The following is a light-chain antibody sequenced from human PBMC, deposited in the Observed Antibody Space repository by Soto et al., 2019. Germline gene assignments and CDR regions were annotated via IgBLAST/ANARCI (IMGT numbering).Light chain of an antibody. CDR1: QSVSSN. CDR2: GAS. J-gene: IGKJ3*01. CDR3: QQYNNWPREFT. V-gene: IGKV3-15*01. Sequence: EIVMTQSPATLSVSPGERATLSCRASQSVSSNLAWYQQKPGQAPRLLIYGASTRATGIPARFSGSGSGTEFTLTISSLLSEDFAVYYCQQYNNWPREFTFGPGT.